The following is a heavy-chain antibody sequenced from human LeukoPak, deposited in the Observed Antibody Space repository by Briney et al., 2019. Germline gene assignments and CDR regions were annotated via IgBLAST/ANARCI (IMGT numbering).Heavy chain of an antibody. Sequence: PSETLSLTCTVSGGSISSSSYYWGWIRRPPGKGLEWIGSIYYSGSTYYNPSLKSRVTISVDTSKNQFSLKLCSVTAADTAVYYCARHPSQYYDILTGYYNYWYFDLWGRGTLVTVSS. CDR2: IYYSGST. CDR3: ARHPSQYYDILTGYYNYWYFDL. V-gene: IGHV4-39*01. J-gene: IGHJ2*01. CDR1: GGSISSSSYY. D-gene: IGHD3-9*01.